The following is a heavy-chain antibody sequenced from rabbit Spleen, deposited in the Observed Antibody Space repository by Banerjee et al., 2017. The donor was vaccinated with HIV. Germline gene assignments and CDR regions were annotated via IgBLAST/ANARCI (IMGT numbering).Heavy chain of an antibody. V-gene: IGHV1S45*01. J-gene: IGHJ6*01. D-gene: IGHD8-1*01. CDR3: ARDTGTSFSTYGMDL. CDR2: MYAGSSGST. CDR1: GLDFSSYT. Sequence: QEQLEESGGDLVKPEGSLTLTCKGSGLDFSSYTLSWVRQAPGKGLEWIACMYAGSSGSTYSATWAKGRFTISKTSSTTVTLQMSSLTVADTATYFCARDTGTSFSTYGMDLWGPGTLVTVS.